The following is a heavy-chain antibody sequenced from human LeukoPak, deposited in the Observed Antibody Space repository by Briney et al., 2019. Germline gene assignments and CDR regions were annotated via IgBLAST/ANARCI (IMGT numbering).Heavy chain of an antibody. J-gene: IGHJ4*02. V-gene: IGHV4-34*01. D-gene: IGHD3-10*01. CDR2: INHSGST. Sequence: SETLSLTCAVYGGSFSGYYWSWIRQPPGKGLEWIGEINHSGSTNYNPSLKSRVTISVDTSKNQFSLKLSSATAADTAVYYCARPYGSGNYWGQGTLVTVSS. CDR1: GGSFSGYY. CDR3: ARPYGSGNY.